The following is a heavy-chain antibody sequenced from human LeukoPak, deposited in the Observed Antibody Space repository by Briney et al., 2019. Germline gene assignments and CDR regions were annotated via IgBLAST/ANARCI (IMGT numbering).Heavy chain of an antibody. CDR2: ISSSSYI. CDR1: GFTFSSYS. V-gene: IGHV3-21*01. J-gene: IGHJ3*02. Sequence: GGPLRLSCAASGFTFSSYSMNWVRQTPGKGLEWVSSISSSSYIYYADSVKGRFTISRDNAKNSLYLQMNSLRAEDTAVYYCARALPCPYYDSSGYCDDAFDIWGQGTMVTVSS. D-gene: IGHD3-22*01. CDR3: ARALPCPYYDSSGYCDDAFDI.